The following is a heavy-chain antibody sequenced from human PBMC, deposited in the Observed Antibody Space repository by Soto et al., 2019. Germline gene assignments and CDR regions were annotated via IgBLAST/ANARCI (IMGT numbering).Heavy chain of an antibody. Sequence: PSETLSLTCTVSGGSISSGGYYWSWIRQHPGKGLEWIGYIYYSGSTYYNKSLKSRITISVDTSKNQFSLKLSSVTAADTAVYYCARDAYRLRGGYGMDVWGQGTTVTVSS. V-gene: IGHV4-31*03. CDR3: ARDAYRLRGGYGMDV. CDR1: GGSISSGGYY. J-gene: IGHJ6*02. D-gene: IGHD3-10*01. CDR2: IYYSGST.